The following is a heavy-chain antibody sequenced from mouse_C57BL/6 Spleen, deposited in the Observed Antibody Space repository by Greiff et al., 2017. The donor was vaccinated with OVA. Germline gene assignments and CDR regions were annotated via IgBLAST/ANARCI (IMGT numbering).Heavy chain of an antibody. J-gene: IGHJ3*01. V-gene: IGHV14-4*01. CDR3: TTDYGSSWFAY. CDR1: GFNIKDDY. CDR2: IDPENGDT. Sequence: VQLKQSGAELVRPGASVKLSCTASGFNIKDDYMHWVKQRPEQGLEWIGWIDPENGDTEYASKFQGKATITADTSSNTAYLQLSSLTSEDTAVYYCTTDYGSSWFAYWGQGTLVTVSA. D-gene: IGHD1-1*01.